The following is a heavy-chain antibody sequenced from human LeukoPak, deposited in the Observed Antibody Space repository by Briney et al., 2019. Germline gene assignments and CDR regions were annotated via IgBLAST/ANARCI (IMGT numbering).Heavy chain of an antibody. Sequence: GGSLRLSCAASGFTFSSHWMSWVRQAPGKGLEWVANIKQDGSKKSYVDSVEGRFSISRDNAKNSLYLQMSSLRAEDTAVYYCATTLNRATPGGAWGQGTLVTVSS. V-gene: IGHV3-7*01. CDR2: IKQDGSKK. D-gene: IGHD2/OR15-2a*01. J-gene: IGHJ5*02. CDR3: ATTLNRATPGGA. CDR1: GFTFSSHW.